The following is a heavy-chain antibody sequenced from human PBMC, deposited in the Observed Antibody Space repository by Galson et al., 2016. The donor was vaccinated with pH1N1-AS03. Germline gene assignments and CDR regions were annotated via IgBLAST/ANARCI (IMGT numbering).Heavy chain of an antibody. Sequence: QSGAEVKKPGESLRVSCTGYGYSFSNYWIGWVRQLPGKGLEWMGFIYCGDSDTRYGPSFQGRVTFSADKSTNTAYLQWSRLQASDTAIYYWARVIPVAGFHFDSWGQGTLVTVSS. V-gene: IGHV5-51*03. D-gene: IGHD6-19*01. CDR1: GYSFSNYW. CDR3: ARVIPVAGFHFDS. CDR2: IYCGDSDT. J-gene: IGHJ4*02.